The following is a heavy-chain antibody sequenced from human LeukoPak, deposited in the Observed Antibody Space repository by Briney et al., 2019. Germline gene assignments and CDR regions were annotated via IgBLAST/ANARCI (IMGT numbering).Heavy chain of an antibody. CDR2: INGDGSNS. CDR1: GFTFTTYW. J-gene: IGHJ4*02. CDR3: ARTSPTSHFDF. D-gene: IGHD3-16*01. V-gene: IGHV3-74*01. Sequence: GGSLRLSCVAPGFTFTTYWMHWVRQAPGKGLVWVSRINGDGSNSNYADSVKGRFTISRDNARNTLYLQMNGLRAEDTALYYCARTSPTSHFDFWGQGTLVTVSS.